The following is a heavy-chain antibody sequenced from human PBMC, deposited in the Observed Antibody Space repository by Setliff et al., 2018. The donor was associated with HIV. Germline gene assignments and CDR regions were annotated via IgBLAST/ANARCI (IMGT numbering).Heavy chain of an antibody. Sequence: PGGSLRLSCAASGFAFSSYWMHWVRQTPGKGLEWVSYISYSGSTIYYADSVKGRITISRDNAKNSLYLQMNSLRAEDTAVYYCARPLTGYSITHYYYMDVWGKGTTVTVSS. CDR1: GFAFSSYW. V-gene: IGHV3-48*04. J-gene: IGHJ6*03. D-gene: IGHD3-9*01. CDR3: ARPLTGYSITHYYYMDV. CDR2: ISYSGSTI.